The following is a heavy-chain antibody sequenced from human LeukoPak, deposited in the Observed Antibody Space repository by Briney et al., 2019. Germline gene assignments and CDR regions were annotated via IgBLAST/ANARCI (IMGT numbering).Heavy chain of an antibody. D-gene: IGHD2-2*01. CDR1: GFTFSSYW. V-gene: IGHV3-15*01. CDR2: IKSKTDGGTT. CDR3: ARTQAYLTFDY. J-gene: IGHJ4*02. Sequence: GGSLRLSCAASGFTFSSYWMHWVRQAPGKGLEWVGRIKSKTDGGTTDFAALVKGRFTISRDDSKNTLYLQMNSLKTEDTAVYYCARTQAYLTFDYWGQGTLVTVSS.